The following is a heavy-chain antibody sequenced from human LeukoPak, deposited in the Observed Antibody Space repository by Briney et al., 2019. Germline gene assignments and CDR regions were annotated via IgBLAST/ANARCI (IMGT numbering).Heavy chain of an antibody. CDR1: GGSISSYY. V-gene: IGHV4-4*09. CDR2: IYTSGST. J-gene: IGHJ6*03. CDR3: ARGSSGSYYNYYYMDV. D-gene: IGHD1-26*01. Sequence: SETLSLTCTVSGGSISSYYWSWIRQPPGKGLEWIGYIYTSGSTNYNPSLKSRVTISVDTFKNQFSLKLSSVTAADTAVYYCARGSSGSYYNYYYMDVWGKGTTVTVSS.